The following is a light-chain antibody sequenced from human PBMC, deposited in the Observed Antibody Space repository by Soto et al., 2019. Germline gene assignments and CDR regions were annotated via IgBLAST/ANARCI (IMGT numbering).Light chain of an antibody. CDR3: QQYDIYPIS. CDR1: RGINNY. Sequence: IQMTQSPSSLSASVGDSVTITCRATRGINNYLAWFQQKPGKAPKPLIYTASTLHSGVPSRFSGSGSGTDFTLTISSLQPEDFATYYCQQYDIYPISFGQGTRLEIK. V-gene: IGKV1-16*01. J-gene: IGKJ5*01. CDR2: TAS.